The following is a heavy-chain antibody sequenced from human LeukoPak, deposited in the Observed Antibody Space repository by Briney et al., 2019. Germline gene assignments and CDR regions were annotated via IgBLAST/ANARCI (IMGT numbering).Heavy chain of an antibody. V-gene: IGHV1-58*02. CDR1: GFTFTSSA. Sequence: SVKVSCKASGFTFTSSAMQWVRQARGQRLAWIGWIVVGSGNTNYAQKFQERVTITRDMSTSTAYMELGSLRSEDTAVYYCAXXXXXXXXXKNYYYYGMDVWGQGTTVTVSS. CDR2: IVVGSGNT. CDR3: AXXXXXXXXXKNYYYYGMDV. J-gene: IGHJ6*02.